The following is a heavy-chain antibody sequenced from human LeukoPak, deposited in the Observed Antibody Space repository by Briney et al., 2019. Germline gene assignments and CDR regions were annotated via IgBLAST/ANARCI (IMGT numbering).Heavy chain of an antibody. Sequence: RSGGSLRLSCAASGFTFRTYGMSWVRQAPGKGLEWASGVSGSGSSTYYADSVKGRFTISRDNSENTLYLQMDSLRAEDTAIYYCAKGSEARYGDLDYWGQGTLVTVSS. V-gene: IGHV3-23*01. CDR1: GFTFRTYG. D-gene: IGHD4-17*01. CDR2: VSGSGSST. CDR3: AKGSEARYGDLDY. J-gene: IGHJ4*02.